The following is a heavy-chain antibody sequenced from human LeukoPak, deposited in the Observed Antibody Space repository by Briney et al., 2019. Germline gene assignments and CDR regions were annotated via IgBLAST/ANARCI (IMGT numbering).Heavy chain of an antibody. D-gene: IGHD3-3*01. V-gene: IGHV4-59*01. CDR2: IYYSVST. CDR1: GGSISSYY. J-gene: IGHJ6*02. CDR3: ARVGGYSYYYYYGMDV. Sequence: SETLSLTCTVPGGSISSYYWSWIRQPPGKGLEWIGYIYYSVSTNYNPSLKSRVTISVDTSKNQFSLKLSSVTAADAAVYYCARVGGYSYYYYYGMDVWGQGTTVTVSS.